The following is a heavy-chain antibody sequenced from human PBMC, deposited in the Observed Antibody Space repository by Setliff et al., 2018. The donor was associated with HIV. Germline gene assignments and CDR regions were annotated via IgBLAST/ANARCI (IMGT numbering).Heavy chain of an antibody. Sequence: PSETLSLTCSVSGGSISSISYYWGWIRQPPGKGLEWIGNIYYSGNTYYNPSLKSRVTISLDTSKNQFSLKLSSVTAADTAVYYCAREDYYDSSGDAFDIWGQGTMVTVSS. CDR1: GGSISSISYY. V-gene: IGHV4-39*07. CDR2: IYYSGNT. D-gene: IGHD3-22*01. J-gene: IGHJ3*02. CDR3: AREDYYDSSGDAFDI.